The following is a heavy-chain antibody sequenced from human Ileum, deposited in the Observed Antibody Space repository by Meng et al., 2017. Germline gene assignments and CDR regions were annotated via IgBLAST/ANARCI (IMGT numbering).Heavy chain of an antibody. CDR3: AAGDYSAFFPDY. Sequence: ASVKVSCKASGYTFTSYFMNWVRQAPGQGLEWMGRINPLNGDTNYAQKFQGRVTMTRDTSISTAYMELSDLRSDDAAVYYCAAGDYSAFFPDYWGQGTLVTVSS. CDR1: GYTFTSYF. D-gene: IGHD2-21*01. V-gene: IGHV1-2*06. CDR2: INPLNGDT. J-gene: IGHJ4*02.